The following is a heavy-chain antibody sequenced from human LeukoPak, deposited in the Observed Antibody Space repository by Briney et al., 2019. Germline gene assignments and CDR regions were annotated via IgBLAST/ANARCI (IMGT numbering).Heavy chain of an antibody. CDR3: TRDAGYASI. CDR1: VFIFSRYG. J-gene: IGHJ4*02. CDR2: IWYDGSNK. Sequence: PGRSLRLSCAASVFIFSRYGMHWVRQAPGKGLEWVAVIWYDGSNKYYADSVKGRFTISRDNSKNTLYLQTNSLRAEDTAVWYCTRDAGYASIWGQGTLVTVSS. V-gene: IGHV3-33*01. D-gene: IGHD3-22*01.